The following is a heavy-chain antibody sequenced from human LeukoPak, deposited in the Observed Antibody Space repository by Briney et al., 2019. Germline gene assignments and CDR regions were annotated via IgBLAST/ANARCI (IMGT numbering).Heavy chain of an antibody. J-gene: IGHJ4*02. CDR3: ARDLWVPAAPHYFDY. D-gene: IGHD2-2*01. CDR1: GYTFTSYG. V-gene: IGHV1-18*04. CDR2: ISAYNGNT. Sequence: ASVKVSCKAFGYTFTSYGISWVRQAPGQGLEWMGWISAYNGNTNYAQKLQGRVTMTTDTSTSTAYMELRSLRSDDTAVYYCARDLWVPAAPHYFDYWGQGTLVTVSS.